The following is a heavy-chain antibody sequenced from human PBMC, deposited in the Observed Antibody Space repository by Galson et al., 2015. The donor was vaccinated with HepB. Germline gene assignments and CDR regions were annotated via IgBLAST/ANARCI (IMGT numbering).Heavy chain of an antibody. CDR1: GYTFTSYY. CDR3: ASTVAAPGGPYYYYGMDV. D-gene: IGHD6-19*01. Sequence: SVKVSCKASGYTFTSYYMHWVRQAPGQGLEWMGIINPSGGSTSYAQKFQGRVTMTRDTSTSTVYTELSSLRSEDTAVYYCASTVAAPGGPYYYYGMDVWGQGTTVTVSS. CDR2: INPSGGST. J-gene: IGHJ6*02. V-gene: IGHV1-46*01.